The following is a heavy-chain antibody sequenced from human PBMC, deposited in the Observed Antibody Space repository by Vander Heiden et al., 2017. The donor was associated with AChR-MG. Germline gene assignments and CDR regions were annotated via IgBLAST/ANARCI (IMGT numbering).Heavy chain of an antibody. Sequence: EVQLVESGGGLVQPGRSLRLSCAASGFTFDDYAMHWVRQAPGKGLEWVSGISWNSGSIGYADSVKGRFTISRDNAKNSLYLQMNSLRAEDTALYYCAKAGYYNAFDIWGQGTMVTVSS. CDR2: ISWNSGSI. D-gene: IGHD3-9*01. CDR1: GFTFDDYA. V-gene: IGHV3-9*01. CDR3: AKAGYYNAFDI. J-gene: IGHJ3*02.